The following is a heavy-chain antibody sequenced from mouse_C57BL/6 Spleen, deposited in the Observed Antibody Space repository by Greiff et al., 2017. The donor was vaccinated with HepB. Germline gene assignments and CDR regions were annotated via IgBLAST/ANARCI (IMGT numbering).Heavy chain of an antibody. Sequence: VQLQQSGAELVRPGTSVKVSCKASGYAFTNYLIEWVKQRPGQGLEWIGVINPGSGGTNYNEKFKGKATLTADKSSSTAYMQLSSLTSEDSAVYFCARSGYYGSSLYYFDYWGQGTTLTVSS. J-gene: IGHJ2*01. V-gene: IGHV1-54*01. CDR3: ARSGYYGSSLYYFDY. CDR1: GYAFTNYL. CDR2: INPGSGGT. D-gene: IGHD1-1*01.